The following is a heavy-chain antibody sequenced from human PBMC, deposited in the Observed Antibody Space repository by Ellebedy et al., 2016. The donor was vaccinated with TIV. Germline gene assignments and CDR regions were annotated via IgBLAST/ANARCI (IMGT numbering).Heavy chain of an antibody. CDR3: ARWFGELLYVRWFDP. V-gene: IGHV4-39*01. J-gene: IGHJ5*02. Sequence: SETLSLTCTVSGGSIRSSSYYWGWIRQPPGKGLEWIGNIYYSGSTDYNPSLKSRVTISADTSKNQFSLRLSSVTAADTAVYYCARWFGELLYVRWFDPWGQGTLVTVSS. CDR1: GGSIRSSSYY. CDR2: IYYSGST. D-gene: IGHD3-10*01.